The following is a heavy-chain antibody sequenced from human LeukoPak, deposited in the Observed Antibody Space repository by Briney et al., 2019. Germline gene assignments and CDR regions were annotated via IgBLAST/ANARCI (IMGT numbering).Heavy chain of an antibody. CDR2: IRYDGSNK. CDR3: ARADGSGAGYYMDV. CDR1: GFTFSSYG. D-gene: IGHD1-26*01. J-gene: IGHJ6*03. Sequence: PGGSLRLSCAASGFTFSSYGMHWVRQAPGKGLEWVAFIRYDGSNKYYADSVKGRFTISRDNSKNSLYLQMNSLRAEDTAVYYCARADGSGAGYYMDVWGKGTTVTVSS. V-gene: IGHV3-30*02.